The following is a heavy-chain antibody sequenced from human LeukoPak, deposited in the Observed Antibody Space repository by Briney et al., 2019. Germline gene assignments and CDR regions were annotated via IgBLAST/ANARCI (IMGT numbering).Heavy chain of an antibody. CDR2: IYPGDSDT. V-gene: IGHV5-51*01. J-gene: IGHJ6*03. Sequence: GESLKISCKGSGYSFTSYWIGWVRQMPGKGLEWMGIIYPGDSDTRYSPAFQGQVTISADKSISTAYLQWSSLKASDTAMYYCALQYSLSSHGEYYYYYMDVWGKGTTVTVSS. CDR3: ALQYSLSSHGEYYYYYMDV. CDR1: GYSFTSYW. D-gene: IGHD6-13*01.